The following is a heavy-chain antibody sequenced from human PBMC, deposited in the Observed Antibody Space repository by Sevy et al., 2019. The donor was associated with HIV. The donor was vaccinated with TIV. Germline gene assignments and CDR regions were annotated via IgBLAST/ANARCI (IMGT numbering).Heavy chain of an antibody. CDR3: ARDGGGDYFDY. CDR1: GFSFRRYA. D-gene: IGHD3-10*01. J-gene: IGHJ4*02. CDR2: ISYDGRNE. V-gene: IGHV3-30*04. Sequence: GGSLRLSCEASGFSFRRYAMHWVRQAPGKGLEWLTVISYDGRNEYYVDSVKGRFTISRDNPKNTLYLQMNSLRPEDTAIYYCARDGGGDYFDYWGQGTLVTVSS.